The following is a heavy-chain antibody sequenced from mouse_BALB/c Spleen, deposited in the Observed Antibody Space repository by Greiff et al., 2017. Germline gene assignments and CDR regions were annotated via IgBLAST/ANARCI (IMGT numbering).Heavy chain of an antibody. CDR2: ISSGGST. J-gene: IGHJ1*01. CDR3: ARGPIYDGYYGYFDV. CDR1: GFTFSSYA. V-gene: IGHV5-6-5*01. D-gene: IGHD2-3*01. Sequence: DVMLVESGGGLVKPGGSLKLSCAASGFTFSSYAMSWVRQTPEKRLEWVASISSGGSTYYPDSVKGRFTISRDNARNILYLQMSSLRSEDTAMYYCARGPIYDGYYGYFDVWGAGTTVTVSS.